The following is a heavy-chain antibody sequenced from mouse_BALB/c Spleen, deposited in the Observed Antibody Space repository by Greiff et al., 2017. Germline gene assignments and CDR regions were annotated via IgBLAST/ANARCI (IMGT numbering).Heavy chain of an antibody. CDR3: ARYYYAMDY. CDR2: IYPYNGGT. J-gene: IGHJ4*01. V-gene: IGHV1S29*02. Sequence: EVQLQQSGPELVKPGASVKISCKASGYTFTDYNMHWVKQSHGKSLEWIGYIYPYNGGTGYNQKFKDKTTLTADKSSSTAYMQLSSLTSEDSAVYYCARYYYAMDYWGQGTSVTVSS. CDR1: GYTFTDYN.